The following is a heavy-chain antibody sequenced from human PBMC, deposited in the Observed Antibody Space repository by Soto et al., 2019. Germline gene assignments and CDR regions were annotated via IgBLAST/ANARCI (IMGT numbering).Heavy chain of an antibody. CDR2: ISAYNGNT. D-gene: IGHD3-3*01. Sequence: GASVKVSCKASGYTFTSYGISWVRQAPGQGLEWMGWISAYNGNTNYAQKLQGRVTMTTDTSTSTAYMEPRSLRSDDTAVYYCARVPPPPYYDFWSGYYALNYYYYGMDVWGQGTTVTVS. CDR3: ARVPPPPYYDFWSGYYALNYYYYGMDV. J-gene: IGHJ6*02. V-gene: IGHV1-18*01. CDR1: GYTFTSYG.